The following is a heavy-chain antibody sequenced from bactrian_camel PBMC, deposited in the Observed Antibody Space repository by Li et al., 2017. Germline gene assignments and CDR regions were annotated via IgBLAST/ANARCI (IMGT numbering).Heavy chain of an antibody. CDR2: IYTYVDTS. D-gene: IGHD5*01. V-gene: IGHV3-3*01. Sequence: VQLVESGGGSVQAGGALRLSCTVSGDTSDSITLGWLRQAPGKAREVVATIYTYVDTSYYSDSVKGRFTISRDAATNTVYLQMNSLKPEDTAMYYCAAGRTPCWGEVLAAGAHKYWGQGTQVTVS. CDR1: GDTSDSIT. J-gene: IGHJ4*01. CDR3: AAGRTPCWGEVLAAGAHKY.